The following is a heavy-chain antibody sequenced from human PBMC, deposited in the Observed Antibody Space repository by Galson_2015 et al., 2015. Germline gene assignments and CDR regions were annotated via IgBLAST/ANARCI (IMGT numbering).Heavy chain of an antibody. Sequence: SLRLSCAVSGFTVSSNYMTWVRQAPGKGLVWVSVISSGGATYYADSVMGRFTISRDNSKNTLYLQMNSLRAEDTAVYYCARVGGFRGLYYTDVWGIGTTVTVSS. CDR1: GFTVSSNY. J-gene: IGHJ6*03. V-gene: IGHV3-53*01. CDR2: ISSGGAT. D-gene: IGHD3-10*01. CDR3: ARVGGFRGLYYTDV.